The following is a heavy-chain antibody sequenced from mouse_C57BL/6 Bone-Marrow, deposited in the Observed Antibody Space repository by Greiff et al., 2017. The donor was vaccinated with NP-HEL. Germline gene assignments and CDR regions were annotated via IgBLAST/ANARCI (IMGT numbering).Heavy chain of an antibody. D-gene: IGHD1-1*01. Sequence: QVQLQQPGAELVKPGASVKLSCKASGYTFTSYWMHWVKQRPGQGLEWIGMIHPNSGSTNYNEKFKSKATLTVDKSSSTAYMQLSSLTSEDSAVYYCARGVITTVVVPFDYWGQGTTLTVSS. V-gene: IGHV1-64*01. J-gene: IGHJ2*01. CDR1: GYTFTSYW. CDR2: IHPNSGST. CDR3: ARGVITTVVVPFDY.